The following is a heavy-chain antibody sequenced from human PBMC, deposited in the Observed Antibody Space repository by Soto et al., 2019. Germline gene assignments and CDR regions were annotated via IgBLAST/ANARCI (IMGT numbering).Heavy chain of an antibody. CDR1: GYTFNTYY. D-gene: IGHD2-2*01. V-gene: IGHV1-18*01. CDR3: ARDTSNYFDF. J-gene: IGHJ4*02. CDR2: ISTYNGNT. Sequence: ASVKVSCKASGYTFNTYYISWLRQAPGQGLEWIGWISTYNGNTNYVPMFQGRITMTTDTSTSTAYMELRSLRSDDTALYFCARDTSNYFDFWGQGTPVTVSS.